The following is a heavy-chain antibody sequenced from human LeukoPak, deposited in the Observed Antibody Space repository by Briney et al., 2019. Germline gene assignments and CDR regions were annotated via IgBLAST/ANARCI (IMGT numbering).Heavy chain of an antibody. V-gene: IGHV1-69*04. J-gene: IGHJ4*02. CDR2: IIPILGIA. CDR1: GGTFSSYA. Sequence: SVKVSCKASGGTFSSYAISWVRQAPGQGLEWMGRIIPILGIANYAQKFQGRVTITADKSTSTAYMELSSLRSEDTAVYYCARSGIAAAGTAYWGQGTLVTVSS. D-gene: IGHD6-13*01. CDR3: ARSGIAAAGTAY.